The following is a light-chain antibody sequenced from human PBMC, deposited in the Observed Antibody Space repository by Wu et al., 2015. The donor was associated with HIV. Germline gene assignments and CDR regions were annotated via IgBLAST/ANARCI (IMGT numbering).Light chain of an antibody. CDR3: QQRSDWPRT. Sequence: GEDATLSCRASXSXSTSSLVHRTGQLQLXIYDASNRATGIPGRFSGSGSGTDFTLTISSLQPEDFVLYYCQQRSDWPRTFGQGTMVEIK. V-gene: IGKV3-11*01. CDR1: XSXSTS. CDR2: DAS. J-gene: IGKJ1*01.